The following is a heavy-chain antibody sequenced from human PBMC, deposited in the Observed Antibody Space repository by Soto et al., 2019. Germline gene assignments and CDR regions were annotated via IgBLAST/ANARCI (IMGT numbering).Heavy chain of an antibody. J-gene: IGHJ3*02. D-gene: IGHD3-10*01. CDR1: GFTFSDSS. CDR2: ISAITTTT. Sequence: GGSLRLSCAASGFTFSDSSMNWVRQAPGKGLEWISYISAITTTTYYADSVKGRFTMSRDNAKNSLYLQMNSLRAEDTAVYYCAKDRDDAFDIWGQGTMVTVSS. V-gene: IGHV3-48*01. CDR3: AKDRDDAFDI.